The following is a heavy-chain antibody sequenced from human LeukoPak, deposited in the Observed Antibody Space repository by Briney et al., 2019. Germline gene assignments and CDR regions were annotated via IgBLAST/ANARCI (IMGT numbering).Heavy chain of an antibody. V-gene: IGHV5-51*01. CDR2: IYPGDSDI. D-gene: IGHD1-26*01. J-gene: IGHJ5*02. Sequence: GESLKISCEASGYSFTSYWIGWVRQMPGKGLEWMGIIYPGDSDIRYSPSFQGQVTISADKSISTAYLQWSSLKASDTAMYYCARQVGATPHWFDPWGQGTLATVSS. CDR3: ARQVGATPHWFDP. CDR1: GYSFTSYW.